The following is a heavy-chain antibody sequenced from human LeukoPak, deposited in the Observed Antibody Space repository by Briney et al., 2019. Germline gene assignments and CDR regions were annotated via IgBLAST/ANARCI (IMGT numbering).Heavy chain of an antibody. CDR3: ARHRGRYYDSGSYYYFDY. D-gene: IGHD3-10*01. J-gene: IGHJ4*02. V-gene: IGHV4-39*02. Sequence: SETLSLNCTVSGGSISSSGYYWRWIRRPPGKGLEWVGSVYYTGNALYIPSLKSRDTTSVDTSKNLFSLNLSSVTGADTAVYYCARHRGRYYDSGSYYYFDYWGQGTLVTVSS. CDR1: GGSISSSGYY. CDR2: VYYTGNA.